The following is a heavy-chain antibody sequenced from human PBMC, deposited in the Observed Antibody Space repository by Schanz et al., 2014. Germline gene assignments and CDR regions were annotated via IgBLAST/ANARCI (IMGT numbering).Heavy chain of an antibody. CDR1: GFTFNGAY. J-gene: IGHJ3*01. D-gene: IGHD5-12*01. CDR2: LYIRST. CDR3: ARDEGKDGYNLAFDV. V-gene: IGHV3-66*01. Sequence: EIHLVESGGCLVMPGGSLRLSCAASGFTFNGAYMTWVRQAPGKGLECVSILYIRSTYYADSVKGRFTISRDNSKNMVFLQMNSLRVEDTAIYYCARDEGKDGYNLAFDVWGQGTLVTVSS.